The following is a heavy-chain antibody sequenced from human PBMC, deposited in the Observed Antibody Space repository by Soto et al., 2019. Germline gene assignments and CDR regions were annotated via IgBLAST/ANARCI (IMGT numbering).Heavy chain of an antibody. CDR2: IIPILGIA. CDR1: GGTFSSYT. Sequence: QVQLVQSGAEVKKPGSSVKVSCKASGGTFSSYTISWVRQAPGQGLEWMGRIIPILGIANYAQKFQGRVTITADKSTSTAYMELSSLRSEDTAVYYCARDIVVVVAATRGYYMDVWDKGTTVTVSS. V-gene: IGHV1-69*08. D-gene: IGHD2-15*01. CDR3: ARDIVVVVAATRGYYMDV. J-gene: IGHJ6*03.